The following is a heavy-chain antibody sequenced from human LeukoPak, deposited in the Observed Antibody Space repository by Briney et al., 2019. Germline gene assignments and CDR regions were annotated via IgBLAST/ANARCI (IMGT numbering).Heavy chain of an antibody. J-gene: IGHJ4*02. Sequence: ASVKVSCKASGYTFSGYYMFWVRQAPGQGLEWMGRINLNSGDTNYAQKFQGRVTLTRDTSITTAYMELRGLISDDTAVYYCARGHSTSSSFGYWGQGTLVTVSS. V-gene: IGHV1-2*02. CDR2: INLNSGDT. D-gene: IGHD6-6*01. CDR3: ARGHSTSSSFGY. CDR1: GYTFSGYY.